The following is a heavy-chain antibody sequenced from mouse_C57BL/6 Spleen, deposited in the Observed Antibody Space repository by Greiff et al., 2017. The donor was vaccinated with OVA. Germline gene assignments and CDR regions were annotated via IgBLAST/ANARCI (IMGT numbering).Heavy chain of an antibody. CDR3: AREGNYEGAMDY. CDR1: GFTFSDYG. V-gene: IGHV5-17*01. J-gene: IGHJ4*01. Sequence: DVHLVESGGGLVKPGGSLKLSCAASGFTFSDYGMHWVRQAPEKGLEWVAYISSGSSTIYYADTVKGRFTISRDNAKNTLFLQMTSLRSEDTAMYYCAREGNYEGAMDYWGQGTSVTVSS. CDR2: ISSGSSTI. D-gene: IGHD2-1*01.